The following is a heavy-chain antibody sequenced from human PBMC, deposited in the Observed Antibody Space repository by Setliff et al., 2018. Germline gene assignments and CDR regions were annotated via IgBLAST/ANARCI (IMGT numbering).Heavy chain of an antibody. Sequence: LGGSLRLSCTASGFTFSNAWMSWVRQAPGKGLEWVGRIKRITDSGTTDHAAPVKGRFTVSRDDSKNTLYLQMNSLKTEDTAVYYCTTQGVRYGDYWGQGTLVTVSS. CDR3: TTQGVRYGDY. CDR1: GFTFSNAW. V-gene: IGHV3-15*01. D-gene: IGHD1-1*01. CDR2: IKRITDSGTT. J-gene: IGHJ4*02.